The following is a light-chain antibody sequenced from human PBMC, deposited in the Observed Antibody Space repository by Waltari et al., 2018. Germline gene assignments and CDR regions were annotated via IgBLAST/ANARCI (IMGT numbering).Light chain of an antibody. V-gene: IGKV1-5*03. CDR1: QSIDSW. J-gene: IGKJ1*01. Sequence: DIQLTQSPSTLSASVRDTVTLTCRASQSIDSWLAWYQQKPGKAPNILIQKASTLEAGVSSRFSGSGYGTEFTLTISSLQSDDSATYYCQQYRSYKSFGQGAKVEIK. CDR3: QQYRSYKS. CDR2: KAS.